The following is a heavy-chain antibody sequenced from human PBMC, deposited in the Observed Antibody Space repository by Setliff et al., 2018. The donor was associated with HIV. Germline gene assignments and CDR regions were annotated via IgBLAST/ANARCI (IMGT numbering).Heavy chain of an antibody. V-gene: IGHV4-39*07. Sequence: PSETLSLTCAVSGGSISRSTYYWSWIRQSPGKELEWIGSINYSGTTYYNPSLKSRVTISLDTSKNQFSLRLSSATVADTAIYYCARGFEGYCSGASCNWFDSWGQGTQVTVSS. D-gene: IGHD2-2*01. CDR1: GGSISRSTYY. J-gene: IGHJ5*01. CDR2: INYSGTT. CDR3: ARGFEGYCSGASCNWFDS.